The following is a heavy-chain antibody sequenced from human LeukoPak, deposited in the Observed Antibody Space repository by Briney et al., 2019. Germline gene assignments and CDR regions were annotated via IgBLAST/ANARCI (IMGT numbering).Heavy chain of an antibody. Sequence: GGSLRLSCAASGFTFGSYAMSWVRQPPGKGLEWVSTISGSGGSTYYADSLKGRFTISRDNSKNTLYLQMNSPRVEDTAVYYCAREGLSSSWGPDYWGQGTLVTVSS. V-gene: IGHV3-23*01. CDR2: ISGSGGST. CDR1: GFTFGSYA. D-gene: IGHD6-13*01. CDR3: AREGLSSSWGPDY. J-gene: IGHJ4*02.